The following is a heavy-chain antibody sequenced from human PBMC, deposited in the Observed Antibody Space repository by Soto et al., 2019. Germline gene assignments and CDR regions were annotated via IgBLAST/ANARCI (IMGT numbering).Heavy chain of an antibody. J-gene: IGHJ2*01. CDR3: ERGYYTSWYWFDR. CDR1: GGSVSTGVHY. CDR2: IYYSGST. D-gene: IGHD6-13*01. Sequence: QVQLQESGPGLVKPSETLSLTCTVSVSGGSVSTGVHYWSWIRQPPGKGLEWIGYIYYSGSTNYNPSLKSRVPISVDTSKNQFSLKLTSVTAADTAVYCCERGYYTSWYWFDRWGRGTLVTVSS. V-gene: IGHV4-61*08.